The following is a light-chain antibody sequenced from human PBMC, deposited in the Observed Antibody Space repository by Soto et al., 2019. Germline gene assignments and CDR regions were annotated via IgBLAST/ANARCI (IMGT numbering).Light chain of an antibody. CDR3: QQYGSYPLT. Sequence: EIVLTQSPGTLSLSPGERATLSCRASQSVSSNYLAWYQQKPGQAPRLLIYGISTRATGIPDRFSGSGSGTDFTLTISRLEPEDFAVYYCQQYGSYPLTFGGGPKVDIK. V-gene: IGKV3-20*01. J-gene: IGKJ4*01. CDR1: QSVSSNY. CDR2: GIS.